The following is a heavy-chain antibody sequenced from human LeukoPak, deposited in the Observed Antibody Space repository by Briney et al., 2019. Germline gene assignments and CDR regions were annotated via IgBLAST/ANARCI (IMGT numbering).Heavy chain of an antibody. D-gene: IGHD6-13*01. J-gene: IGHJ4*02. CDR2: INAGNGNT. V-gene: IGHV1-3*01. CDR1: GYTSTSYA. CDR3: ARVPRDSSSSGRMNFDY. Sequence: ASVKVSCKASGYTSTSYAMHWVRQAPGQRLEWMGWINAGNGNTKYSQKFQGRVTITRDTSASTAYMELSSLRSEDTAVYYCARVPRDSSSSGRMNFDYWGQGTLVTVSS.